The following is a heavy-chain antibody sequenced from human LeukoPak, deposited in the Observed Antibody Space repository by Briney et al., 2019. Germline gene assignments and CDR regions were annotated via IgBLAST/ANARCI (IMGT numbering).Heavy chain of an antibody. J-gene: IGHJ4*02. V-gene: IGHV1-69*13. Sequence: GASVKVSCKASGYTFTSYGISWVRQAPGQGLEWMGGIIPIFGTANYAQKFQGRVTITADESTSTAYMELSSLRSEDTAVYYCAREPYCSGGSCYSSDYWGQGTLVTVSS. D-gene: IGHD2-15*01. CDR2: IIPIFGTA. CDR3: AREPYCSGGSCYSSDY. CDR1: GYTFTSYG.